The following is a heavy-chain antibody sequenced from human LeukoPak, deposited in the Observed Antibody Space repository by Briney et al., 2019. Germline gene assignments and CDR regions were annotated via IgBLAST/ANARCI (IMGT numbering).Heavy chain of an antibody. J-gene: IGHJ6*03. Sequence: GGSLRLSCEASGFTFRNYVIHWVRQAPGKGLEWVALISYDGNNKYSGDSVKGRFTISRDNDKNSLFLQMNSLRAEDTAVYFCARVKQQLVRLLGRDTTYYYYYYMDVWGKGTTVTVSS. D-gene: IGHD6-13*01. CDR2: ISYDGNNK. CDR3: ARVKQQLVRLLGRDTTYYYYYYMDV. CDR1: GFTFRNYV. V-gene: IGHV3-30*04.